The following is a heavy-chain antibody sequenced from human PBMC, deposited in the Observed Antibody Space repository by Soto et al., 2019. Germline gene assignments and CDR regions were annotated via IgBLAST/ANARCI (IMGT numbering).Heavy chain of an antibody. D-gene: IGHD2-15*01. V-gene: IGHV3-30*18. J-gene: IGHJ6*02. Sequence: GGSLRLSCAASGFTFSSYGMHWVRQAPGKGLEWVAVISYDGSNKYYADSVKGRFTISRDNSKNTLYLQMNSLRAEDTAVYYCAKDDCSGGSCYGRNYYYGMDVWGQGTTVTVSS. CDR3: AKDDCSGGSCYGRNYYYGMDV. CDR2: ISYDGSNK. CDR1: GFTFSSYG.